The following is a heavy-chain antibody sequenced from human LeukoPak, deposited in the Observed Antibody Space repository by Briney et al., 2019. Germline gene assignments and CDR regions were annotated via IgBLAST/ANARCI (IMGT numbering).Heavy chain of an antibody. CDR1: GYSIASGYY. V-gene: IGHV4-38-2*01. Sequence: SETLSLTCGVSGYSIASGYYWGWIRQPPGKGLEWIGSIYHTGTAYYNPSLRSRVTISVDTSKNQFSLKLTSMTATDTGFYYCARGNLFDSWGQGTLVTVSS. J-gene: IGHJ5*01. CDR2: IYHTGTA. D-gene: IGHD4-23*01. CDR3: ARGNLFDS.